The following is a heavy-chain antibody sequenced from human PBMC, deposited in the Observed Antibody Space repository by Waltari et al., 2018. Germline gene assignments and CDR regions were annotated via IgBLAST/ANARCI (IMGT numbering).Heavy chain of an antibody. Sequence: EVQLVESGGGLVQPGGSLRLSCAASGFTFSSYDMHWVRQATGKGLEWVSAIGTAGDTYYPGSVKGRFTISRENAKNSLYLQMNSLRAGDTAVYYCARDQGLYGMDVWGQGTTVTVSS. CDR3: ARDQGLYGMDV. V-gene: IGHV3-13*01. CDR2: IGTAGDT. CDR1: GFTFSSYD. J-gene: IGHJ6*02.